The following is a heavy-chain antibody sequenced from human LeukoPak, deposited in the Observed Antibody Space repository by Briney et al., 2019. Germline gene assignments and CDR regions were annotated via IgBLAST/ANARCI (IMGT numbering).Heavy chain of an antibody. Sequence: SETLSLTCTVSGGSISSYYWSWIRQPPGKGLEWIGYIYYSGSTNYSPSLKSRVIISVDTSKNQLSLKLSSVTAADTAVYYCARAEYYFDYWGQGTLVTVSS. CDR3: ARAEYYFDY. V-gene: IGHV4-59*01. J-gene: IGHJ4*02. CDR2: IYYSGST. CDR1: GGSISSYY. D-gene: IGHD3-10*01.